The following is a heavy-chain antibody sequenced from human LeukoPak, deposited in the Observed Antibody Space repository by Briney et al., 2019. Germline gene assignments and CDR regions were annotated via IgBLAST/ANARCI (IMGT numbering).Heavy chain of an antibody. CDR2: ISSSSSYI. V-gene: IGHV3-21*01. CDR1: GFSFSSSE. Sequence: GGSLRLSCAASGFSFSSSEMNWVRQAPGKGLEWVSSISSSSSYIYYADSVKGRFTISRDNAKNSLYLQMNSLRAEDTAVYYCARFALKTPPTDWGQGTLVTVSS. CDR3: ARFALKTPPTD. J-gene: IGHJ4*02.